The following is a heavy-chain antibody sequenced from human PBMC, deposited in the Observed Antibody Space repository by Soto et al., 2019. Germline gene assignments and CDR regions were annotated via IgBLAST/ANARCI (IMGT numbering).Heavy chain of an antibody. D-gene: IGHD2-15*01. J-gene: IGHJ6*02. V-gene: IGHV1-69*01. CDR1: GGTFSSYA. Sequence: QVQLVQSGAEVKKPGSSVKVSCKASGGTFSSYAISWVRQAPGQGLEWMGGIIPIFGTANYAQKFQGRVTITADESTSTAYMELSSLRSEDTAVYYCARGSVVVVAAIRDYYYGMDVWSQGTTVTVSS. CDR2: IIPIFGTA. CDR3: ARGSVVVVAAIRDYYYGMDV.